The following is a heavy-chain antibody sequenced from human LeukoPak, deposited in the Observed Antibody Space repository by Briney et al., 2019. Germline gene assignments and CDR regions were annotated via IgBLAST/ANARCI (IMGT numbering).Heavy chain of an antibody. D-gene: IGHD6-13*01. V-gene: IGHV3-23*01. CDR2: ISGSGTTT. J-gene: IGHJ4*02. CDR1: GFPFSTYV. CDR3: ARARIAAPLLDY. Sequence: GGSLRLSCAASGFPFSTYVMSWVRQAPGKGLEWVSAISGSGTTTYYADSVKGRFTISRDTSKSTLYLQMNSLRVEDTAVYYCARARIAAPLLDYWGPGTLVTVSS.